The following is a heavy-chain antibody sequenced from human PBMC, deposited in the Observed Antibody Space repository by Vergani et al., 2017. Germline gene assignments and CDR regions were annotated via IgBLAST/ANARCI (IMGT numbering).Heavy chain of an antibody. V-gene: IGHV1-18*04. Sequence: QVQLVQSGPEMKQPGASVKVSCKASGYTFFNYGVNWSRRAPGQGFGLLGLIRADNGDTRYAPRLQDRRTMTTDTTTITAYMVLRSLKSEDTAVYYCTRAGTYYYVSGSYYAFEYWGQGTLVTVSS. CDR2: IRADNGDT. D-gene: IGHD3-10*01. CDR1: GYTFFNYG. CDR3: TRAGTYYYVSGSYYAFEY. J-gene: IGHJ4*02.